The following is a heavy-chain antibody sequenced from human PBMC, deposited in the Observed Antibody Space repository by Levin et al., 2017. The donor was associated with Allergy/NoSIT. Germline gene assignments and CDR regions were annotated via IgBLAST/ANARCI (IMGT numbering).Heavy chain of an antibody. Sequence: ASETLSLTCTVSGGSISSYYWSWIRQPAGKGLEWIGRIYTSGSTNYDPSLKSRVTISVDTSKNQFSLKLSSVTAADTAVYHCARGPNYAQWFDPWGQGTLVTVSS. CDR2: IYTSGST. CDR1: GGSISSYY. J-gene: IGHJ5*02. CDR3: ARGPNYAQWFDP. D-gene: IGHD3-16*01. V-gene: IGHV4-4*07.